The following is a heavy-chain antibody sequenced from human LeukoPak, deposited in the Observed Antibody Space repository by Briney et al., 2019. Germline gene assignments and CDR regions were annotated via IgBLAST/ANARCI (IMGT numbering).Heavy chain of an antibody. Sequence: SETLSLTCTVSGGSISSYYWSWIRQPPGKGLEWIGYIYYSGSTNYNPSLKSRVTISVDTSKNQFSLKLSSVTAADTAVYYCARDRTGQIDYWGQGTLVTVSS. CDR2: IYYSGST. V-gene: IGHV4-59*01. D-gene: IGHD4-17*01. J-gene: IGHJ4*02. CDR1: GGSISSYY. CDR3: ARDRTGQIDY.